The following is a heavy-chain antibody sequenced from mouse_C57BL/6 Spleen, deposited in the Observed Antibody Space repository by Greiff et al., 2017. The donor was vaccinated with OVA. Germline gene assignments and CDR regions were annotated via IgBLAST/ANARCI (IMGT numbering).Heavy chain of an antibody. CDR1: GYTFTSYT. Sequence: LVESGAELARPGASVKMSCEASGYTFTSYTMHWVKQRPGQGLEWIGYINPSSGYTKYNQKFKDKATLTADKSSSTAYMQLSSLTSEDSAVYYCARDEFYYFDYWGQGTTLTVSS. V-gene: IGHV1-4*01. CDR3: ARDEFYYFDY. J-gene: IGHJ2*01. CDR2: INPSSGYT.